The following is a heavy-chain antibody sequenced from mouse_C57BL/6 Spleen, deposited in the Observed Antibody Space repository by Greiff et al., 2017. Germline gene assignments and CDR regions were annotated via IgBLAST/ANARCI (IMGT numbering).Heavy chain of an antibody. V-gene: IGHV1-50*01. CDR1: GYTFTSYW. Sequence: VQLQQSGAELVKPGASVKLSCTASGYTFTSYWMQWVKQRPGQGLEWIGAIDPSDSYTYYTQKFKGKATLTVDTSTSTAYMQLSSLTSEDTAVYYCARRDYFYYWGQGTTLTAAS. J-gene: IGHJ2*01. CDR2: IDPSDSYT. CDR3: ARRDYFYY.